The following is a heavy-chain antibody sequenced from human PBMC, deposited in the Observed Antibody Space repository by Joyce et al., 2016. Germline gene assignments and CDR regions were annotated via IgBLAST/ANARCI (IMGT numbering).Heavy chain of an antibody. CDR1: GYIFDYFY. V-gene: IGHV1-46*02. CDR3: ARDEKGPGYKGAFDY. Sequence: QVQLVQSGAEMKKPGASVKVSCKTSGYIFDYFYLHWVRQAPGQGLEWMGLINPRTEIARYAQRFQGRVTMTRDTSTSTVHRELNSFSSEDTAIYYCARDEKGPGYKGAFDYWGQGTLVTVSS. D-gene: IGHD5-24*01. J-gene: IGHJ4*02. CDR2: INPRTEIA.